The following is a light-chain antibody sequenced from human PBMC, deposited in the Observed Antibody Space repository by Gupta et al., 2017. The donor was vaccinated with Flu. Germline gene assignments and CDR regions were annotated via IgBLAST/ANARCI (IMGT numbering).Light chain of an antibody. Sequence: DIQMTQSPSSVSASVGDRVTITCRASQDITTCVAWYQQKPGKVPKVVIYSAAPGQSGVPSRFRGSRSGTGFSRTSKRMQPESFAAYECQHTHTFPITFGGGTK. V-gene: IGKV1-12*01. CDR1: QDITTC. J-gene: IGKJ4*01. CDR3: QHTHTFPIT. CDR2: SAA.